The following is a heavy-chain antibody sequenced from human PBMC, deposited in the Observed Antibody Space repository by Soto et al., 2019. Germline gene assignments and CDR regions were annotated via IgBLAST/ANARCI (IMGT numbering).Heavy chain of an antibody. V-gene: IGHV3-48*02. CDR1: GFTFSSYS. D-gene: IGHD6-19*01. CDR2: ISSSSSTI. J-gene: IGHJ4*02. CDR3: GKERRGSGWFVSSY. Sequence: AGGSLRLSCAASGFTFSSYSMNWVRQAPGKGLEWVSYISSSSSTIYYADSVKGRFTISRDNAKNSLYLQMNSLRDEDTAVYYCGKERRGSGWFVSSYWGQGILVTVSS.